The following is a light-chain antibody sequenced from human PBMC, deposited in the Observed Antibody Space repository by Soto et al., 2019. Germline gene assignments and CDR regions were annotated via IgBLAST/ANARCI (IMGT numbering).Light chain of an antibody. V-gene: IGKV1-39*01. CDR2: TAA. Sequence: IHMTPSPSSLSASVGDRVTITCRASQRITTYLNWYQQKPGKAPKLLISTAATLQGGVPSRFSGRGSGTDFTLPITTLQPEDVATYFCQQSYSTPYTFGQGTKLEIK. CDR3: QQSYSTPYT. J-gene: IGKJ2*01. CDR1: QRITTY.